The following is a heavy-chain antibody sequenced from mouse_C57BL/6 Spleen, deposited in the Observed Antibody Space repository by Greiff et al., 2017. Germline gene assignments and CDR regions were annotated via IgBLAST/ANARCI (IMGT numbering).Heavy chain of an antibody. J-gene: IGHJ3*01. CDR1: GFTFSDYY. CDR2: ISNGGGST. Sequence: EVNLVESGGGLVQPGGSLKLSCAASGFTFSDYYMYWVRQTPEKRLEWVAYISNGGGSTYYPDTVKGRFTISRDNAKNNLYLQMSRLKSEDTAMYYCARHGASAYWGQGTLVTVSA. CDR3: ARHGASAY. V-gene: IGHV5-12*01. D-gene: IGHD6-1*01.